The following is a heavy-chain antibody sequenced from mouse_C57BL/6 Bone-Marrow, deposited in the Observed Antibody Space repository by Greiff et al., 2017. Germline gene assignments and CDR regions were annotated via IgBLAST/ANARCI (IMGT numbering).Heavy chain of an antibody. Sequence: QVQLQQSGPELVKPGASVKLSCKASGYTFTSYDINWVKQRPGQGLEWIGWIYPRDGSTKYNEKLKGKATLTVDTSCSTAYMELHSLTSEDSAVYFCARDYGSSYWYFDVWGTGTTVTVSS. J-gene: IGHJ1*03. CDR1: GYTFTSYD. CDR2: IYPRDGST. CDR3: ARDYGSSYWYFDV. V-gene: IGHV1-85*01. D-gene: IGHD1-1*01.